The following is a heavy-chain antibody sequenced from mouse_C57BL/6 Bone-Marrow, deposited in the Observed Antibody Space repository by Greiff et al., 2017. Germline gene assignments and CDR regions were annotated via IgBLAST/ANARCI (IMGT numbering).Heavy chain of an antibody. CDR1: GYAFTNYL. J-gene: IGHJ3*01. CDR3: ARAHYGSLAY. CDR2: INPGSGGT. D-gene: IGHD1-1*01. V-gene: IGHV1-54*01. Sequence: VQLQQSGAELVRPGTSVKVSCKASGYAFTNYLIEWVKQRPGQGLEWIGVINPGSGGTNYNEKVKGKATLTADKPSSTAYMQLRSLTSEYSAVYFCARAHYGSLAYWGQGTLVTVSA.